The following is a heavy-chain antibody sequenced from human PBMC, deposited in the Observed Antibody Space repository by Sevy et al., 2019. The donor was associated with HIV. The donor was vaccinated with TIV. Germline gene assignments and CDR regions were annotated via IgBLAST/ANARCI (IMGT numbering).Heavy chain of an antibody. CDR2: VRYDGSSH. V-gene: IGHV3-30*02. CDR3: AKDLTLKWDKDAFDI. Sequence: GGSLRLSCAASGFTFSGYGMHWVRQTPDKGLEWVAFVRYDGSSHYYADSVKGRFTISRDNSKNTLDLQMNSLRTEDTAVYYCAKDLTLKWDKDAFDIWGQGTMVTVSS. CDR1: GFTFSGYG. D-gene: IGHD1-26*01. J-gene: IGHJ3*02.